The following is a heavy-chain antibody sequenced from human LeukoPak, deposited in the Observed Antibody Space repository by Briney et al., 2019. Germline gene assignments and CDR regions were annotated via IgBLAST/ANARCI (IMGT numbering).Heavy chain of an antibody. D-gene: IGHD3-16*01. Sequence: SETLSVNCTVSGGSISSYYWSWIRQPAGKGLEWIGRIYTSGSTNYNPSLKSRVTMSVNTSKNQFSLRLSSVTAADTAVYYCARGWGREAFDIWGQGTMVTVSS. CDR1: GGSISSYY. CDR3: ARGWGREAFDI. J-gene: IGHJ3*02. CDR2: IYTSGST. V-gene: IGHV4-4*07.